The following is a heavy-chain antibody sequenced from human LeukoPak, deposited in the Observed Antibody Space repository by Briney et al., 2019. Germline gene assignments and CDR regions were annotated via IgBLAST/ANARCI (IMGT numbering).Heavy chain of an antibody. J-gene: IGHJ4*02. CDR3: ARVENSGYDYTGVDY. CDR2: IYYSGST. Sequence: SETLSLTCAVYGGSFSGYYWSWIRQPPGKGLEWIGSIYYSGSTYYNPSLKSRVTISVDTSKNQFSLKLSSVTAADTAVYYCARVENSGYDYTGVDYWGQGTLVTVSS. D-gene: IGHD5-12*01. CDR1: GGSFSGYY. V-gene: IGHV4-34*01.